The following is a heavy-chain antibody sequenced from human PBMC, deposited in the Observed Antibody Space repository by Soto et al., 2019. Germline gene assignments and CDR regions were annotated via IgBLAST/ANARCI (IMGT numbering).Heavy chain of an antibody. D-gene: IGHD2-21*02. Sequence: PGGSLRLSCAASGFTFSSYAMHWVRQAPGKGLEWVAVISYDGSNKYYADSVKGRFTISRDNSKNTLYLQMNSLRAEDTAVYYCARDKPVTPTPDAFDIWGKGTMVTVSS. CDR2: ISYDGSNK. V-gene: IGHV3-30-3*01. J-gene: IGHJ3*02. CDR3: ARDKPVTPTPDAFDI. CDR1: GFTFSSYA.